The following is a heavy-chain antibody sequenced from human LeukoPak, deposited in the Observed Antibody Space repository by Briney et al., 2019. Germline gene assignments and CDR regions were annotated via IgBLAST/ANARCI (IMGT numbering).Heavy chain of an antibody. Sequence: GGSLRLSCAGSGFNFIDNSMHWVRQAPGGGLEGGSSISSSETYIYYRDSVKGRFTISRDNAKNSLFLQMNSLRAEDTAVYFCARGYCSGTSCYLFDKWGQGTRVIVSS. V-gene: IGHV3-21*01. D-gene: IGHD2-2*01. CDR1: GFNFIDNS. CDR2: ISSSETYI. CDR3: ARGYCSGTSCYLFDK. J-gene: IGHJ4*02.